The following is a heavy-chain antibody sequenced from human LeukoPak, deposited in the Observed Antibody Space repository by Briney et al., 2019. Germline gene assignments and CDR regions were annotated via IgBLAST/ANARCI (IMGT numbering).Heavy chain of an antibody. CDR2: ISYDGSNK. D-gene: IGHD5-18*01. Sequence: GGSLRLSCAASVLTFSSYAMHWVRQAPAKGLEWVAVISYDGSNKYYADPVKGRFTLSRDNSKNTLYLQMNSLRAEDTAVYYCARDLDAQLWSRFDYWGQGTLVTVSS. CDR1: VLTFSSYA. V-gene: IGHV3-30*04. CDR3: ARDLDAQLWSRFDY. J-gene: IGHJ4*02.